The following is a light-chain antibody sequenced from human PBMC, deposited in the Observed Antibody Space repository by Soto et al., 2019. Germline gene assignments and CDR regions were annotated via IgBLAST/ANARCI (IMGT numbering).Light chain of an antibody. Sequence: QSVLTQPASVSGSPRQTITISCTGTNSDVGSYNLVSWFQQHPGKAPKLVIYEVTKRPSGVSDRFSGSKSGNTASLTISGLQAEDEADYYCFAYAGDSVYVFVTVTKSPS. J-gene: IGLJ1*01. V-gene: IGLV2-23*02. CDR1: NSDVGSYNL. CDR3: FAYAGDSVYV. CDR2: EVT.